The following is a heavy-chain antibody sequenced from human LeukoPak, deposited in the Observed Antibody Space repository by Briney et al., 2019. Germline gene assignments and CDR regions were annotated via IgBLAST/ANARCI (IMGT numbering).Heavy chain of an antibody. CDR2: MNPNSGNT. J-gene: IGHJ6*02. D-gene: IGHD3-22*01. V-gene: IGHV1-8*01. Sequence: ASVKVSCKASGYTFTSYDINWVRQATEQGLEGMGWMNPNSGNTGYAQKFQGRVTMTRNTSISTAYMELSSLRSEDTAVYYCASPYYDSSGMDVWGQGTTVTVSS. CDR3: ASPYYDSSGMDV. CDR1: GYTFTSYD.